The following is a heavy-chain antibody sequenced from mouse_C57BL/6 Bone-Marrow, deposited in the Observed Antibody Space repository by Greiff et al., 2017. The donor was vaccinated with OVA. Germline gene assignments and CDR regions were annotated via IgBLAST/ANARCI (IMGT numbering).Heavy chain of an antibody. CDR1: GYSFTGYF. Sequence: VQLQQSGPELVKPGDTVKISCKASGYSFTGYFMNWVMQSHGKSLEWMGRINPYNGDTFYNHKFKGKVTLTVDKSSSTAHMELRSLTSEDSAVYYCARGNGSSPFDYWGQGTTLTVSS. D-gene: IGHD1-1*01. CDR3: ARGNGSSPFDY. J-gene: IGHJ2*01. V-gene: IGHV1-20*01. CDR2: INPYNGDT.